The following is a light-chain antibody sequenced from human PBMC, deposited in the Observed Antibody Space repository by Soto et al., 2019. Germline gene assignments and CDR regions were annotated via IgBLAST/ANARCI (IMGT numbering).Light chain of an antibody. CDR2: DVS. CDR3: SSYRNINTLV. Sequence: QSALTQPASVSGSPGQSITISCTGTSSDVGGYNYVSWYQQKPGKAPKLMIFDVSNRPPGVSNRFSGSKSGNTASLTISGLQAEDEADYYCSSYRNINTLVFGGGTKVTVL. J-gene: IGLJ3*02. CDR1: SSDVGGYNY. V-gene: IGLV2-14*01.